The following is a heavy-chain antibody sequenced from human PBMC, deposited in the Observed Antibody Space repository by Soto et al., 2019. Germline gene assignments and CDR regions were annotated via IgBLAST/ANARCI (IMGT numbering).Heavy chain of an antibody. Sequence: PGGSLRLSCAASGFIFSSYAMSWVRQAPGKGLDWVGRIKSKTDGGTTDYAAPVKGRFTISRDDSKNTLYLQMNSLKTEDTAVYYCTTVIGGWYDPPYYGMDVWGQGTTVTVSS. V-gene: IGHV3-15*01. CDR1: GFIFSSYA. J-gene: IGHJ6*02. D-gene: IGHD6-19*01. CDR2: IKSKTDGGTT. CDR3: TTVIGGWYDPPYYGMDV.